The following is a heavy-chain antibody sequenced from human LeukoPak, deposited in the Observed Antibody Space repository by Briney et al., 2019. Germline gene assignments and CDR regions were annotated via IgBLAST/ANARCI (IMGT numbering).Heavy chain of an antibody. CDR2: INPSGGST. V-gene: IGHV1-46*01. D-gene: IGHD1/OR15-1a*01. CDR3: ARDLGTKEAY. Sequence: GASVTVSCKASGYTFTKYFMHWVRQAPGQGLEWMGVINPSGGSTTYAQKFQGRVTVTRDTSTSTVYMELSSLISEDTAVYYCARDLGTKEAYWGQGTLVTVSS. J-gene: IGHJ4*02. CDR1: GYTFTKYF.